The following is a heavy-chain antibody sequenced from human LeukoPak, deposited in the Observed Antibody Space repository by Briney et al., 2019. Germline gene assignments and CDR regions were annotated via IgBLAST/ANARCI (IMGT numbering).Heavy chain of an antibody. V-gene: IGHV3-48*01. CDR1: GFTFSSYS. D-gene: IGHD6-6*01. J-gene: IGHJ4*02. CDR3: AGASSSSSDY. Sequence: GGSLRLSCAASGFTFSSYSMNWVRQAPGKGLEWVSYISSSSSTIYYADSVKGRFTISRDNAKNSQYLQMNSLRAEDTAVYYCAGASSSSSDYWGQGTLVTVSS. CDR2: ISSSSSTI.